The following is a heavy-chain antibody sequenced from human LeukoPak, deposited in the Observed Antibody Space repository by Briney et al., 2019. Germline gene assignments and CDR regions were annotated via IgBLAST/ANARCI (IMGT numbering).Heavy chain of an antibody. D-gene: IGHD4-11*01. CDR1: GYTFTSYY. Sequence: SVKVSCKASGYTFTSYYMHWVRQAPGQGLEWMGGIIPIFGTANYAQKFQGRVTITADESTSTAYMELSSLRSEDTAVYYCARGAAEEYSNWYYMDVWGKGTTVTVSS. CDR3: ARGAAEEYSNWYYMDV. J-gene: IGHJ6*03. V-gene: IGHV1-69*13. CDR2: IIPIFGTA.